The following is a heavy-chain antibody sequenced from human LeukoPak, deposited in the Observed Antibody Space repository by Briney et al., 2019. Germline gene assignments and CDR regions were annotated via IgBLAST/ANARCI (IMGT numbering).Heavy chain of an antibody. CDR3: AKSLYYYDSSGLLDY. V-gene: IGHV3-30*02. CDR2: IRYDGSNK. Sequence: GGALRLSCAASGFTFSSYGMHWVRQAPGKGLEWVAFIRYDGSNKYYADSVKGRFTISRDNSKNTLYLQMNSLRAEDTAVYYCAKSLYYYDSSGLLDYWGQGTLVTVSS. CDR1: GFTFSSYG. D-gene: IGHD3-22*01. J-gene: IGHJ4*02.